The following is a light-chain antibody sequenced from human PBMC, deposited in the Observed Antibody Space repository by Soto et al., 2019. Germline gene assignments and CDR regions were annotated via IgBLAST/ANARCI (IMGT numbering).Light chain of an antibody. V-gene: IGKV1-27*01. Sequence: DIQMTQSPSSLSACVGDTVTITCRASQGISNYLAWYQQKPGQVPNLLIYAASTLQSGVPSRFSSSGSGTDFTLTISSLRPKDVATYYCQKYNNAPRTFGQGTKVQI. CDR3: QKYNNAPRT. CDR2: AAS. J-gene: IGKJ1*01. CDR1: QGISNY.